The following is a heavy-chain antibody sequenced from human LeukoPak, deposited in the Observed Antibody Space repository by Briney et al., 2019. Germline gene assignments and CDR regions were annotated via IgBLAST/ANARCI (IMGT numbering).Heavy chain of an antibody. CDR3: ARDGENYYGSGSSYYYYYYYMDV. Sequence: SETLSLTCTVSGGSISSYYWSWIRQPAGKGLEWIGRIYTSGSTNYNPSLKSRVTISVDTSKNQFSLKLSSVTAADTAVYYCARDGENYYGSGSSYYYYYYYMDVWGKGTTVTISS. J-gene: IGHJ6*03. CDR1: GGSISSYY. CDR2: IYTSGST. V-gene: IGHV4-4*07. D-gene: IGHD3-10*01.